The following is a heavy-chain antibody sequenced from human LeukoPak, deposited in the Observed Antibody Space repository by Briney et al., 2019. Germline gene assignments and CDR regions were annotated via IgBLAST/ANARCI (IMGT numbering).Heavy chain of an antibody. CDR2: ISYDGSNK. CDR3: ARILAVMAFDI. Sequence: GRSLRLSCAASGFTFSSYAMHWVRQAPGKGLEWVAVISYDGSNKYYADSVKGRFTISRDNSKNTLYLQMNSLRAEDTAVYYCARILAVMAFDIWGQGTMVTVSS. V-gene: IGHV3-30*04. J-gene: IGHJ3*02. CDR1: GFTFSSYA. D-gene: IGHD6-19*01.